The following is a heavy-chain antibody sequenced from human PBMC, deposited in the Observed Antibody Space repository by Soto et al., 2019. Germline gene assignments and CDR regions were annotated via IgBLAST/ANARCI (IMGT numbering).Heavy chain of an antibody. CDR2: ISAYNGNT. J-gene: IGHJ6*02. Sequence: APVKVSCKASGYAFTSYGISWVRQAPGQGLEWMGWISAYNGNTNYAQKLQGRVTMTTDTSTSTAYMELRSLRSDDTAVYYCARDAYCTNGVCYEVRAPLDYYYYGMDVWGQGTTVTVSS. CDR3: ARDAYCTNGVCYEVRAPLDYYYYGMDV. D-gene: IGHD2-8*01. CDR1: GYAFTSYG. V-gene: IGHV1-18*01.